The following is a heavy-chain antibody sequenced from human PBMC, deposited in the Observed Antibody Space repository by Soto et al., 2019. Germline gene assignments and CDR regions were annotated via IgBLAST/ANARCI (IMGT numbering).Heavy chain of an antibody. V-gene: IGHV3-74*03. J-gene: IGHJ4*02. CDR1: GFTFSSYW. CDR3: ARGDGDYHDGNGYLGRH. CDR2: IRSDGSNA. Sequence: EVQLVESGGGLFQPGGSLSLSCAASGFTFSSYWMHWVRQAPGKGLVWVSRIRSDGSNAEYADSVKGRFTISRDNAENTLYLQMNSLRVEDTAVYYCARGDGDYHDGNGYLGRHWGQGTLVTVSS. D-gene: IGHD3-22*01.